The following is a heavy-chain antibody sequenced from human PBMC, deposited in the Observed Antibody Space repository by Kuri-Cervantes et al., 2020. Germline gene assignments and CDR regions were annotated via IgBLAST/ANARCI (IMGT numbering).Heavy chain of an antibody. V-gene: IGHV3-30*03. CDR2: ISYDGSNK. J-gene: IGHJ6*02. Sequence: GESLKISCAASGFTFSSYGMHWVRQAPGKGLEWVAVISYDGSNKYYADSVKGRFTISRDNSKNTLYLQMNSLRAEDTAVYYCARDRKPGGYYYYGMDVWGQGTTVTVSS. CDR3: ARDRKPGGYYYYGMDV. CDR1: GFTFSSYG. D-gene: IGHD3-10*01.